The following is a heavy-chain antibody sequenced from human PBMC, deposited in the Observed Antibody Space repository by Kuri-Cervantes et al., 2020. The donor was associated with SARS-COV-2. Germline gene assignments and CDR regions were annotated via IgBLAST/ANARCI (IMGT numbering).Heavy chain of an antibody. CDR1: GFTFSSYA. V-gene: IGHV3-23*01. Sequence: GESLKISCAASGFTFSSYAMSWVRQAPGKGLEWVSAISGSGGSTYYADPVKGRFTISRDNSKNTLYLQMNSPRAEDTAVYYCAKDWGYCSSTSCYDNWFDPWGQGTLVTVSS. J-gene: IGHJ5*02. CDR3: AKDWGYCSSTSCYDNWFDP. D-gene: IGHD2-2*01. CDR2: ISGSGGST.